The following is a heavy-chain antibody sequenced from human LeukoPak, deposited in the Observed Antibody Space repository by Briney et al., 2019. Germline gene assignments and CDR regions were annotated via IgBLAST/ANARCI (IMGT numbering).Heavy chain of an antibody. V-gene: IGHV1-8*01. CDR2: MNPNSGNT. D-gene: IGHD1-26*01. J-gene: IGHJ5*02. Sequence: ASVKVSCRASGYTFTSYDINWVRQATGQGLEWMGWMNPNSGNTGYAQKFQGRVTMTRNTSISTAYMELSSLRSEDTAVYYCARVGSRRRAWFDPWGQGTLVTVSS. CDR3: ARVGSRRRAWFDP. CDR1: GYTFTSYD.